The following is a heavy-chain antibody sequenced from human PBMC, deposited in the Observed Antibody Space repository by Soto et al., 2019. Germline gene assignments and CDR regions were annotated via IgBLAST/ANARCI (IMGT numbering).Heavy chain of an antibody. CDR2: INHSGST. Sequence: PSEILSLTCAVYGGSFSCYYWILIRQPPGKGLDWIGEINHSGSTNYNLSLKSRVTISVDTSKNQFSLNLSSVTAADTAVFYCARGPLSMVRGVITLNYYFDYWGQGTLVTVSS. V-gene: IGHV4-34*01. D-gene: IGHD3-10*01. CDR1: GGSFSCYY. J-gene: IGHJ4*02. CDR3: ARGPLSMVRGVITLNYYFDY.